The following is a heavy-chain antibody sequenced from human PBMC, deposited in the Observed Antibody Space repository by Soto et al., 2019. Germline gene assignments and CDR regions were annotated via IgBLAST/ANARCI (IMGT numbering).Heavy chain of an antibody. J-gene: IGHJ4*02. CDR2: IAFTGSAT. V-gene: IGHV3-23*01. D-gene: IGHD5-18*01. CDR3: LKEVETVRLVAFDS. Sequence: PGGSLGLCCAISGFTFHYYGMSWVRQAPGKGLEWVSAIAFTGSATYYADSLKGRFTISRDNSKNIVYLQMNSLRVDDTALYYCLKEVETVRLVAFDSWGQGTLVTVSS. CDR1: GFTFHYYG.